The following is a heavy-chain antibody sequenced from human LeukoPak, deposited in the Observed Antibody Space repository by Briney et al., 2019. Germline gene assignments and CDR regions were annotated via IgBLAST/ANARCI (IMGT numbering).Heavy chain of an antibody. J-gene: IGHJ5*02. D-gene: IGHD3-9*01. CDR3: ARGYFDWLNWFDP. V-gene: IGHV4-38-2*01. CDR1: GYSISSGYY. Sequence: SETLSLTCAVSGYSISSGYYWGWIRQPPGKGLEWIGSIYHSGSTYYNPSLKSRVTISVDTSKNQFSLKLSSVTAADTAMHYCARGYFDWLNWFDPWGQGTLVTVSS. CDR2: IYHSGST.